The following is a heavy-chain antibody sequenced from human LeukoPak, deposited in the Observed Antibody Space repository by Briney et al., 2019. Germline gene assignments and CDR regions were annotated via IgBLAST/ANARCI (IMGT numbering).Heavy chain of an antibody. CDR2: MKEDGSEI. CDR3: VKGGATRGRFEN. Sequence: PGGSLRLSCVASGFRFNVQTMSWIRQAPGKGLDWVASMKEDGSEIRYVDSVNGRFTISRGNSKNSLYLQMNSLRADDTGVYRCVKGGATRGRFENWGQGTLVTVSS. D-gene: IGHD1-26*01. V-gene: IGHV3-7*01. CDR1: GFRFNVQT. J-gene: IGHJ4*02.